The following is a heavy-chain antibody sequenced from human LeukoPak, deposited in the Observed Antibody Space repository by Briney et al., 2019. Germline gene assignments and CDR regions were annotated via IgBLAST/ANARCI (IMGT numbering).Heavy chain of an antibody. Sequence: GGSLRLSCAASGFTFSNYGMNWVRQAPGKGLEWVSSINGRADEAHHADSVKGRFTISRDNSKDTLFLQMNSLRAEDTAIYYCARDIQLSTWGLGTMVTVSS. CDR2: INGRADEA. CDR3: ARDIQLST. CDR1: GFTFSNYG. V-gene: IGHV3-23*01. D-gene: IGHD5-24*01. J-gene: IGHJ3*01.